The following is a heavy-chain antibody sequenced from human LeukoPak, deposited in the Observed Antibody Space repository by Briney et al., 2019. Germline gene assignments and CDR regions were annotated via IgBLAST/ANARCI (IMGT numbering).Heavy chain of an antibody. Sequence: GGSLRLSCAASGFTFTTYGIHWVRQAPGKGLEWVAVISYDGSNKYYADSVKGRFTISRDNSKNTLYLHMNSLRPEDTAVYYCAKVGGYTYGWDVYGMDVWGQGTTVTVSS. CDR1: GFTFTTYG. J-gene: IGHJ6*02. CDR2: ISYDGSNK. D-gene: IGHD2-8*01. V-gene: IGHV3-30*18. CDR3: AKVGGYTYGWDVYGMDV.